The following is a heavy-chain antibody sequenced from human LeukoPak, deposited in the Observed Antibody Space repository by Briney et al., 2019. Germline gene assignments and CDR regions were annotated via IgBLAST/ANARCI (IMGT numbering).Heavy chain of an antibody. V-gene: IGHV1-8*01. J-gene: IGHJ4*02. CDR2: MNPNSGNT. CDR3: ARATERVLLWFGKKYYFDY. Sequence: ASVKVSCKASGYTFTSYDINWVRQATGQGLECMGWMNPNSGNTGFAQKFQGRVTMTRNTSISTAYMELSSLRSEDTAVYYCARATERVLLWFGKKYYFDYWGQGTLVTVSS. CDR1: GYTFTSYD. D-gene: IGHD3-10*01.